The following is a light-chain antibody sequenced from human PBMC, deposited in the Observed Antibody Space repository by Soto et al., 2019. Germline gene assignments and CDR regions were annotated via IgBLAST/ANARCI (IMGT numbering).Light chain of an antibody. CDR2: SIN. J-gene: IGLJ1*01. Sequence: QAVVTQEPSLTVSPGGTVTLTCASSTGAVTKGFSPNWLQQRPGQPPRALIYSINKTHSWTPARFSGSLLGGKAALTLSGVQTEDEAVYYYLLWYGCAYFFGTGTKVTVL. V-gene: IGLV7-43*01. CDR3: LLWYGCAYF. CDR1: TGAVTKGFS.